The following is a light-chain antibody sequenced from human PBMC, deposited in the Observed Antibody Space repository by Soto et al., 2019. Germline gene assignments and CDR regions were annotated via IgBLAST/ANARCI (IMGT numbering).Light chain of an antibody. Sequence: EIVLTQCPGTMSLSPGERATLSCRASQSVSSSYLAWYQQKPGQAPRLLIYGASNRATGIPDRFSGSGSGTDFTLTISRLEPEDFAIYYCQQYGSSPYTFGQGTKLEIK. V-gene: IGKV3-20*01. J-gene: IGKJ2*01. CDR2: GAS. CDR1: QSVSSSY. CDR3: QQYGSSPYT.